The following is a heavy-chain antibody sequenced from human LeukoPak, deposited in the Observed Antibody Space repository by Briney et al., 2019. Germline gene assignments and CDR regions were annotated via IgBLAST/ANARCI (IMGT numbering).Heavy chain of an antibody. V-gene: IGHV4-39*01. CDR3: ARGPRNAFDI. J-gene: IGHJ3*02. CDR1: GGSISSSSYY. Sequence: SETLSLTCTVSGGSISSSSYYWGWIRQPPGKGLEWIGSIYYSGSTYYNPSLKSRVTISVDTSKNQFSLKLSSVTAADTAVYYCARGPRNAFDIWGQGTMVTVSS. CDR2: IYYSGST.